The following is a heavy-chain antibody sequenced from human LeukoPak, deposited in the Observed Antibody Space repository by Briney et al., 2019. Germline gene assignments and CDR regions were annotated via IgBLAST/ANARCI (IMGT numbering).Heavy chain of an antibody. CDR3: ARGRRF. CDR1: GGSFSGYY. CDR2: INHSGST. V-gene: IGHV4-34*01. J-gene: IGHJ4*02. Sequence: SETLSLTCAVYGGSFSGYYWSWIRQPPGKGLEWIGEINHSGSTNYNPSLKSRVTISVDTSKDQFSLKLSSVTAADTAVYYCARGRRFWGQGTLVTVSS.